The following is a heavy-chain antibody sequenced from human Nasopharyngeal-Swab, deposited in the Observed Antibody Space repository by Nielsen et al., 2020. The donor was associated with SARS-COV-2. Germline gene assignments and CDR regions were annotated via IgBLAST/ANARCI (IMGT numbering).Heavy chain of an antibody. Sequence: GSLRLSCTVSGGSISSYYWSWIRQPPGKGLEWIGYIYYSGSTNYNPSLKSRVTISVDTSKNQFSLKLSSVTAADTAVYYCARDVQLGLFDYWGQGTPVTVSS. CDR2: IYYSGST. J-gene: IGHJ4*02. CDR1: GGSISSYY. D-gene: IGHD1-1*01. V-gene: IGHV4-59*01. CDR3: ARDVQLGLFDY.